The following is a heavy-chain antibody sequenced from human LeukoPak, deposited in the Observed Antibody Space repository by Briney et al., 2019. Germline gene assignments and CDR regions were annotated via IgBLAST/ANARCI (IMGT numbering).Heavy chain of an antibody. V-gene: IGHV3-23*01. CDR1: GFTFSSYA. CDR2: ISGSGGST. D-gene: IGHD6-13*01. CDR3: AKVGGKIAAAGNWFDP. Sequence: GGSLRLSCAASGFTFSSYAMSWVRQAPGKGLEWVSAISGSGGSTYYADSVKGRFTISRDNSKNTLYLQMNSLRAEDMAVYYCAKVGGKIAAAGNWFDPWGQGTLVTVSS. J-gene: IGHJ5*02.